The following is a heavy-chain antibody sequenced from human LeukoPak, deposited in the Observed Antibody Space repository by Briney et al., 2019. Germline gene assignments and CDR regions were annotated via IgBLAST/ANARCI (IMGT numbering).Heavy chain of an antibody. V-gene: IGHV4-59*01. Sequence: SETLSLTCTVSGGSISSYYWSWIRQPPGKGLEWIGYIYYSGSTNYNPSLKSRVTISVDTSKNQFSLKLSSVTAADTAVYYCARVSSGSYDNDYWGQGTLVTVSS. CDR3: ARVSSGSYDNDY. CDR1: GGSISSYY. CDR2: IYYSGST. J-gene: IGHJ4*02. D-gene: IGHD1-26*01.